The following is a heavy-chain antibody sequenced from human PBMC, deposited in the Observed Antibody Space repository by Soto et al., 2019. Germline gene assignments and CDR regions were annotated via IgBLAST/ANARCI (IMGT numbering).Heavy chain of an antibody. CDR2: IYHSGST. CDR3: AGVDRAMVLGY. Sequence: QVQLQESGPGLVKPSGTLSLTCAVSGGSISSSNWWSWVRQPPGKGLEWIGEIYHSGSTNYNPSLKSRVTISVDTSRNQFSLKRSPVTAAATAEYYCAGVDRAMVLGYWGQGTLVTVSS. D-gene: IGHD5-18*01. J-gene: IGHJ4*02. V-gene: IGHV4-4*02. CDR1: GGSISSSNW.